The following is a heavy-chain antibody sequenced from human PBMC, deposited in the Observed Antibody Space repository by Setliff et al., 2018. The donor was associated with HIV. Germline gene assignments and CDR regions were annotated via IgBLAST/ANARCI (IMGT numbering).Heavy chain of an antibody. CDR1: GGSISSRGYY. J-gene: IGHJ4*02. Sequence: SETLSLTCTVSGGSISSRGYYWGWIRQPPGKGPEWTGSIYYSGSTYYNPSLKSRVTISVDTSKNQFSLKLTSVTAADTAVYYCVRGWGGALHYWGQRALVTVSS. V-gene: IGHV4-39*01. D-gene: IGHD3-16*01. CDR3: VRGWGGALHY. CDR2: IYYSGST.